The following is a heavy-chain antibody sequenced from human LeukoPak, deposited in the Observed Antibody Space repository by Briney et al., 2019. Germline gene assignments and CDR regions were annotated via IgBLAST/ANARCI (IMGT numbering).Heavy chain of an antibody. CDR3: ARDPDPLDWGSFRYFDY. Sequence: ASVKVSCTASGYTFTGYYMHWVRQAPGQGLEWMGWINPNSGGTNYAQKFQGRVTMTRDTSISTAYMELSRLRSDDTAVYYCARDPDPLDWGSFRYFDYWGQGTLVTVSS. CDR2: INPNSGGT. V-gene: IGHV1-2*02. J-gene: IGHJ4*02. CDR1: GYTFTGYY. D-gene: IGHD3/OR15-3a*01.